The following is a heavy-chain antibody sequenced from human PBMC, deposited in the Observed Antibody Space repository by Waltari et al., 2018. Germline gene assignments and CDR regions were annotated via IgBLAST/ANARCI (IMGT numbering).Heavy chain of an antibody. CDR1: GDSVTSSHW. Sequence: QVQLQESGPGLVKPSGTLSLTCAVSGDSVTSSHWWSWVRQAPGKGLEWIGEMYHSGTTNYNPLLKSRVTMSLDRAKNQFSLKLSSVTAADTAVYYCVRDNRWAEDGFRYFQFWGQGTLVTVSS. J-gene: IGHJ1*01. D-gene: IGHD5-12*01. CDR3: VRDNRWAEDGFRYFQF. V-gene: IGHV4-4*02. CDR2: MYHSGTT.